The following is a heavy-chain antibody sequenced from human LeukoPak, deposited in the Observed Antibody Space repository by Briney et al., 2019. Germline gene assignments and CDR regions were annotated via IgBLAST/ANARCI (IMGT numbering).Heavy chain of an antibody. Sequence: TGGSLRLSCAASGFTFSSYSMNWVRQAPGKGLEWVSSISSSSSYIYYADSVKGRFTISRDNAKNSLYLQMNSLRAEDTALYYCARVGYYGSGSYQDWGQGTLVTVSS. CDR2: ISSSSSYI. CDR1: GFTFSSYS. CDR3: ARVGYYGSGSYQD. D-gene: IGHD3-10*01. J-gene: IGHJ4*02. V-gene: IGHV3-21*04.